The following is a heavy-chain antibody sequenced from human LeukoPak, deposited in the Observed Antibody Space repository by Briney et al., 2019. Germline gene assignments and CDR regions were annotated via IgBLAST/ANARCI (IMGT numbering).Heavy chain of an antibody. CDR2: IYTSGST. J-gene: IGHJ3*02. CDR1: GGSISSGSYY. Sequence: ASETLSLTCTVPGGSISSGSYYWSWIRQPAGKGLEWIGRIYTSGSTNYNPCLKSRVTISVDTSKNQFSLKLSSVTAADTAVYYCARSPSYCSSTSCPSGAFDIWGQGTMVTVSS. D-gene: IGHD2-2*01. CDR3: ARSPSYCSSTSCPSGAFDI. V-gene: IGHV4-61*02.